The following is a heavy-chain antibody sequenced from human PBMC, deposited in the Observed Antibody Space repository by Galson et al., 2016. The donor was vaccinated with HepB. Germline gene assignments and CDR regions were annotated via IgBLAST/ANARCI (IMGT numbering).Heavy chain of an antibody. CDR3: AKGAPYYYDSSGYYGPGDF. CDR1: GFTFSDYA. J-gene: IGHJ4*02. D-gene: IGHD3-22*01. CDR2: ISGRGGGT. Sequence: SLRLSCAASGFTFSDYALNWVRQAPGKGLEWVSTISGRGGGTSYADSVKGRFTISRDNSKNTLFLQMNSLRAEDTARYYCAKGAPYYYDSSGYYGPGDFWGQGTQVTVSS. V-gene: IGHV3-23*01.